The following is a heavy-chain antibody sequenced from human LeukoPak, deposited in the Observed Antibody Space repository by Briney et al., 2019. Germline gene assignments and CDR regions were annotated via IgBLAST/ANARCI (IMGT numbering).Heavy chain of an antibody. CDR2: IYYSGST. D-gene: IGHD4-23*01. V-gene: IGHV4-39*07. J-gene: IGHJ4*02. Sequence: PSETLSLTCTVSGGSISSSSYYWGWIRQPPGKGLEWIGSIYYSGSTYYNPSLKSRVTISVDTSKNQFSLKLSSVTAADTAVYYCASLSLYGGNSLYYFDYWGQGTLVTVSS. CDR1: GGSISSSSYY. CDR3: ASLSLYGGNSLYYFDY.